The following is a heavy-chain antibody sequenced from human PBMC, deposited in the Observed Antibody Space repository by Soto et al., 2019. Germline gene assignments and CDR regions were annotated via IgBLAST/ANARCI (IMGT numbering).Heavy chain of an antibody. CDR3: AREGSGSYGFFDY. V-gene: IGHV1-69*13. J-gene: IGHJ4*02. CDR1: GGTFSSYA. D-gene: IGHD1-26*01. Sequence: SVKVSCKASGGTFSSYAISWVRQAPGQGLEWMGGIIPIFGTANYAQKFQGRVTITADESTSTAYMELSSLRSEDTAVYYCAREGSGSYGFFDYWGQGTLVTVSS. CDR2: IIPIFGTA.